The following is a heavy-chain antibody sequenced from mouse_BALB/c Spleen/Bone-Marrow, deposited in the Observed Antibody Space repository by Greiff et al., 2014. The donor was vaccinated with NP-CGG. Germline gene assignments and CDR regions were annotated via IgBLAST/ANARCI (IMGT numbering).Heavy chain of an antibody. CDR1: GYSITSGYS. J-gene: IGHJ4*01. CDR3: ARQNDGYLYYAMDY. Sequence: VQLKESGPDLVKPSQSLSLTCTVTGYSITSGYSWHWIRQFPENKLEWMGHIHYSGTTNYNPSLKSRISITRDTSRNQFFLQLNSVTSDDTATYYCARQNDGYLYYAMDYWGQGTSVTVSS. D-gene: IGHD2-3*01. CDR2: IHYSGTT. V-gene: IGHV3-1*02.